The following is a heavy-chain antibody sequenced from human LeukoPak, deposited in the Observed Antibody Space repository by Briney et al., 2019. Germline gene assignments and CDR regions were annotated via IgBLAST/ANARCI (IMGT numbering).Heavy chain of an antibody. Sequence: SETLSLTCIVSGDSISSYYWSWIRQPPGKGLEWLGYIYYSGSTDYNPSLKSRVTISVDTSKNQFSLKLSSVTAADTAVHYCARHRQWLAPFDYWGQGTLVTVSS. CDR2: IYYSGST. CDR3: ARHRQWLAPFDY. V-gene: IGHV4-59*08. CDR1: GDSISSYY. D-gene: IGHD6-19*01. J-gene: IGHJ4*02.